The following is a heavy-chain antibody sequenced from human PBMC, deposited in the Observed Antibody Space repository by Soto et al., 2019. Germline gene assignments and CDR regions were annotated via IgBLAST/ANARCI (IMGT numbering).Heavy chain of an antibody. V-gene: IGHV3-23*01. J-gene: IGHJ4*01. CDR3: AKEHGGGISTITSFFDS. D-gene: IGHD5-12*01. CDR1: GITFSNHA. Sequence: HHGGSLRLSCAACGITFSNHALSWVRQAPGKGLEWVSGISGSGTTTYYADSVKGRFTISRDNSKNTLSLQMNSLRADDTAVYYCAKEHGGGISTITSFFDSWGHGTPVTVSS. CDR2: ISGSGTTT.